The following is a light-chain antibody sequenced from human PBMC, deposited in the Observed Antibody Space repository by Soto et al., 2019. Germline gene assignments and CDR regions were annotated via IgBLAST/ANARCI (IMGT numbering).Light chain of an antibody. CDR1: RSDVGSHNL. Sequence: QSALTQPASVSGSPGQSVTISCTGTRSDVGSHNLVSWYQQHPGQAPKLMIYEVSKRPLGVSTRFSASKSGNTASLTISGLQAEDEADYYCCSYGGSRAVFGGRTQLTVL. J-gene: IGLJ7*01. CDR2: EVS. V-gene: IGLV2-23*02. CDR3: CSYGGSRAV.